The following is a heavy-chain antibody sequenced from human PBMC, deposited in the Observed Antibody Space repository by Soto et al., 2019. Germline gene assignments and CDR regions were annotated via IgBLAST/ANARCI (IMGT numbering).Heavy chain of an antibody. D-gene: IGHD3-10*01. CDR1: GFTFSNYG. J-gene: IGHJ4*02. CDR3: ARDARRGVDYFDY. CDR2: IWYDGSDK. Sequence: QVQLVESGGGVVQPGRSLRLSYVVSGFTFSNYGMHWVRQAPGKGLEWVAVIWYDGSDKYYADSVKGRFTISRDNSKNTLYLQMNSLRAEDTAVYYCARDARRGVDYFDYWGQGTLVSVSS. V-gene: IGHV3-33*01.